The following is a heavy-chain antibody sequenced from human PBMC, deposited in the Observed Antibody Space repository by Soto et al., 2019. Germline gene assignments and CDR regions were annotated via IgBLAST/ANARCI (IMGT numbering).Heavy chain of an antibody. D-gene: IGHD2-2*01. J-gene: IGHJ4*02. V-gene: IGHV3-30*18. CDR3: AKDPGRVVPAAGFDY. CDR2: ISYDGSNK. Sequence: GGSLRLSCAASGFTFSSYGMHWVRQAPGKGLEWVAVISYDGSNKYYADSVKGRFTISRDNSKNTLYLQMNSLRAEDTAVYYCAKDPGRVVPAAGFDYWGQGTLVTVSS. CDR1: GFTFSSYG.